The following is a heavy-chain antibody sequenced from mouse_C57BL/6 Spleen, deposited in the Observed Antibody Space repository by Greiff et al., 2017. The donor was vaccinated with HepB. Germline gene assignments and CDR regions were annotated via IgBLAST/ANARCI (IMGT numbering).Heavy chain of an antibody. D-gene: IGHD1-1*01. CDR1: GYAFSSYW. J-gene: IGHJ2*01. Sequence: QVQLKESGAELVKPGASVKISCKASGYAFSSYWMNWVKQRPGKGLEWIGQIYPGDGDTNYNGKFKGKATLTADKSSSTAYMQLSSLTSEDSAVYVCARRGTVVATDYWGQGTTLTVSS. V-gene: IGHV1-80*01. CDR3: ARRGTVVATDY. CDR2: IYPGDGDT.